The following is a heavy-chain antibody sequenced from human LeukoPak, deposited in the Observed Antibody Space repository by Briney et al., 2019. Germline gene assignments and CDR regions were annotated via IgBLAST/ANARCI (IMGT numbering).Heavy chain of an antibody. V-gene: IGHV4-39*07. CDR2: IYYSGST. CDR3: ARDSSGSYYFDY. J-gene: IGHJ4*02. Sequence: SETLSLTCTVSGGSISSSSYYWGWIRQPPGKGLEWIGSIYYSGSTYYNPSLKSRVTISVDTSKNQFSLKLSSVTAADTAVYYCARDSSGSYYFDYWGQGTLVTVSS. CDR1: GGSISSSSYY. D-gene: IGHD1-26*01.